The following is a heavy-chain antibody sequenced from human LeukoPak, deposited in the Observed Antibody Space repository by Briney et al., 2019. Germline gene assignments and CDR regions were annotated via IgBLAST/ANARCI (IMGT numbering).Heavy chain of an antibody. D-gene: IGHD4-17*01. CDR1: GGSISSGDYY. Sequence: SETLSLTCTVSGGSISSGDYYWSWIRQPPGKGPEWIGYIYYSGSTYYNPSLKSRVTISVDTSKNQFSLKLSSVTAADTAVYYCARAGSWTTVTIGDNDAFDIWGQGTMVTVSS. J-gene: IGHJ3*02. V-gene: IGHV4-30-4*01. CDR2: IYYSGST. CDR3: ARAGSWTTVTIGDNDAFDI.